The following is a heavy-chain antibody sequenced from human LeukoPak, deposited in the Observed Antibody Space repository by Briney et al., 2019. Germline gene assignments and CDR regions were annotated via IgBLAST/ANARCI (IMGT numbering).Heavy chain of an antibody. CDR1: GGSIYGYY. D-gene: IGHD3-10*01. V-gene: IGHV4-59*01. CDR3: ARDGSYGAFDI. Sequence: SETLSLTCTVSGGSIYGYYWSWVRQAPGKGLEWIGYIYYSESSNYNPSLKTRVTISVDTSKNQFSLKLSSVTAADTAVYYCARDGSYGAFDIWGQGTMVTVSS. J-gene: IGHJ3*02. CDR2: IYYSESS.